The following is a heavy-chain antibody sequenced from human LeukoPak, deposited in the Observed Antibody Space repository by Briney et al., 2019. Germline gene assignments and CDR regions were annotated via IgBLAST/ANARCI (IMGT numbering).Heavy chain of an antibody. Sequence: GSLRLSCRASGFSVDSVFMNWVRQPPGKGLEWVSFIMPGGHMDYTDSVKGRFTISRDSFKNTLSLQMNSLRVDDSAVYFCAGGNSGTTTFDFWGQGTLVTVSS. CDR1: GFSVDSVF. V-gene: IGHV3-66*01. D-gene: IGHD3-10*01. J-gene: IGHJ4*02. CDR3: AGGNSGTTTFDF. CDR2: IMPGGHM.